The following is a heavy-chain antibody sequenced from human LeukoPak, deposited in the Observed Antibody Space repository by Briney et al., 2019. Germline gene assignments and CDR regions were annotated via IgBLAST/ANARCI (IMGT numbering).Heavy chain of an antibody. CDR3: ARAGHPTVVTHIFDY. D-gene: IGHD4-23*01. Sequence: GASVKVSCKASGYTFTSYYMHWVRQAPGQGLEWMGIINPSGGSTSYAQKFQGRVTMTRDTSTSTVYMELSSLRSEDTAVYYCARAGHPTVVTHIFDYWGQGTLVTVSS. CDR2: INPSGGST. V-gene: IGHV1-46*01. J-gene: IGHJ4*02. CDR1: GYTFTSYY.